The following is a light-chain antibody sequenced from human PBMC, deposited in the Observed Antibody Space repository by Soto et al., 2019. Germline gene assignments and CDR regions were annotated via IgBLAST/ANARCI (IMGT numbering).Light chain of an antibody. CDR2: GNN. CDR3: QSFDTRLNSVV. J-gene: IGLJ2*01. CDR1: SCNVGAGYD. Sequence: QAVVTQPPSVSGAPGQGVTIACSGSSCNVGAGYDVHWYQQFPGKAPKLLIYGNNNRPSGVPDRFSGSKSGTSASLAITGLQAEDEADYYCQSFDTRLNSVVFGGGTKLTVL. V-gene: IGLV1-40*01.